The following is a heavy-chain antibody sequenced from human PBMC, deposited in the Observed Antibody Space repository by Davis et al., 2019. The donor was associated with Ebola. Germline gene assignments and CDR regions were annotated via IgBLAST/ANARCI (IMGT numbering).Heavy chain of an antibody. CDR1: GYSFTSYW. D-gene: IGHD2-15*01. Sequence: GESLKISCKGSGYSFTSYWIGWLRQMPGKALEWMGIIYPGDSDTRYSPSFQGQVTISADKSISTAYLQWSSLKASDTAMYYCARLGGYCSGGSCFRGNWFDPWGQGTLVTVSS. J-gene: IGHJ5*02. CDR2: IYPGDSDT. V-gene: IGHV5-51*01. CDR3: ARLGGYCSGGSCFRGNWFDP.